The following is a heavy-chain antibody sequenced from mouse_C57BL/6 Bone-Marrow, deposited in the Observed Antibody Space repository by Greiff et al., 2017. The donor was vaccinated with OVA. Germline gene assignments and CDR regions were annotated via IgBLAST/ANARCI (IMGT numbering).Heavy chain of an antibody. J-gene: IGHJ2*01. D-gene: IGHD2-3*01. CDR2: FYPGDGDT. Sequence: QVQLKESGPELVKPGASVKISCKASGYAFSSSWMNWVKQRPGTGLEWIGRFYPGDGDTNYNGKFKGKATLTADKSSSTAYMQLSSLTSEDSAVYFWARHEDGYYASYFDYWGQGTTLTVSS. CDR1: GYAFSSSW. CDR3: ARHEDGYYASYFDY. V-gene: IGHV1-82*01.